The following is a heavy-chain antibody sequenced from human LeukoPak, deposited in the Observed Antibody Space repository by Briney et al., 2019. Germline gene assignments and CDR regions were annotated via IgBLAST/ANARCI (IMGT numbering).Heavy chain of an antibody. J-gene: IGHJ4*02. CDR3: ARQEMATITSLFDY. CDR2: INHSGST. Sequence: SETLSLTCAVYGGSFSGYYWSWIRQPPGKGLEWIGEINHSGSTNYNPSLKSRVTISVDTSKNQFSLKLSSVTAADTAVYYCARQEMATITSLFDYWGQGTLVTVSS. D-gene: IGHD5-24*01. CDR1: GGSFSGYY. V-gene: IGHV4-34*01.